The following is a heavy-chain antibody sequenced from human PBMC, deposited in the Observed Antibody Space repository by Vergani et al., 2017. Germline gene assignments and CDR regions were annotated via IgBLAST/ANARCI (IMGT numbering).Heavy chain of an antibody. Sequence: EVQLLESGGGLVQPGGSLRLSCAASGFTFSSYAMSWVRQAPGKGLEWVSAISGSGGSTYYADSVKGRFTISRDNSKNTLYLQMNSLRAEDTAVYYCAKDRFGRDGYNVMDGFDPWGQGTLVTVSS. CDR1: GFTFSSYA. CDR2: ISGSGGST. D-gene: IGHD5-24*01. V-gene: IGHV3-23*01. J-gene: IGHJ5*02. CDR3: AKDRFGRDGYNVMDGFDP.